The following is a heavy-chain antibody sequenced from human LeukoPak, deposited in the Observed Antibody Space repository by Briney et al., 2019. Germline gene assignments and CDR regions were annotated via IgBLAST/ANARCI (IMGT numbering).Heavy chain of an antibody. J-gene: IGHJ6*04. CDR3: ASNVGYYYYGMDV. CDR1: GGSFSGYY. CDR2: INHSEST. V-gene: IGHV4-34*01. D-gene: IGHD3-10*01. Sequence: SETLSLTCAVYGGSFSGYYWSWIRQPPGKGLEWIGEINHSESTNYNPSLKSRVTISVDTSKNQFSLKLSSVTAANTAVYYCASNVGYYYYGMDVWGKGTTVTVSS.